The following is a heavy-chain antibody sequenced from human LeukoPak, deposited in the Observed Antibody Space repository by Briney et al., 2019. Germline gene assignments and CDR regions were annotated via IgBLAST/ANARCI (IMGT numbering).Heavy chain of an antibody. V-gene: IGHV1-18*01. D-gene: IGHD1-26*01. CDR2: ISAKNGNT. Sequence: ASVKVSCKASGYTFTSYGISWVRQPPGQGLEWMGWISAKNGNTNYAQKVQGRVTMTTDTSTSTAYMELRSLRSDDTAVYCCARDTEWEKNPDYFDYWGQGTLVTVSS. CDR3: ARDTEWEKNPDYFDY. J-gene: IGHJ4*02. CDR1: GYTFTSYG.